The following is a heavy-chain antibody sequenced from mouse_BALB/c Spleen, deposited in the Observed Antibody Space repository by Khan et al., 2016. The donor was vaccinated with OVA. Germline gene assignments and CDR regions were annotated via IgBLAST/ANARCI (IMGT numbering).Heavy chain of an antibody. CDR2: ISYSGST. Sequence: EVQLVESGPGLVKPSQSLYLTCTVTGYSITSDYAWNWIRQFPGNKLEWMGYISYSGSTNYNPALKSRISITRDTSKNQFFLQLNSVTTEDTATCYSERDCSRNNYAMDYWGQGTSVTVSS. J-gene: IGHJ4*01. V-gene: IGHV3-2*02. CDR3: ERDCSRNNYAMDY. CDR1: GYSITSDYA.